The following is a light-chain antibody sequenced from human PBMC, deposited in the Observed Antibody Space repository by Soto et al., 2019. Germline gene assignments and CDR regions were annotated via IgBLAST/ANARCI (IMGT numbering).Light chain of an antibody. Sequence: DIQMTQSPSTLSASVGDRVTITCRASQSISDWLAWYQQKPGRAPNLLIYKASSLKSGVPSRFSGNGSGTEFTLTISSLQPDDFATYYCQQYNSYWTFGQGTKVEIQ. CDR1: QSISDW. CDR3: QQYNSYWT. CDR2: KAS. V-gene: IGKV1-5*03. J-gene: IGKJ1*01.